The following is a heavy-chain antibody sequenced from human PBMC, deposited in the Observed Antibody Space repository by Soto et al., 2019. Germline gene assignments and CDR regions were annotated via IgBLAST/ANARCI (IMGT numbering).Heavy chain of an antibody. Sequence: ASVKVSCKASGYTFSSYYMHWVRQAPGQGLEWMGIINPTGGSTTYAQKFQGRVTMTRDTSTSTVYMELSSLRSEDTAVCYCARGDIVAIFGMDVWGQGTTVTVSS. CDR3: ARGDIVAIFGMDV. CDR1: GYTFSSYY. V-gene: IGHV1-46*01. J-gene: IGHJ6*02. CDR2: INPTGGST. D-gene: IGHD5-12*01.